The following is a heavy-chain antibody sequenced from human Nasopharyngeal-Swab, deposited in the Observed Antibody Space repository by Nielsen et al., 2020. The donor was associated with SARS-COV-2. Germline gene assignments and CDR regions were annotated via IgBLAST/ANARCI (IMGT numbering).Heavy chain of an antibody. J-gene: IGHJ4*02. CDR3: ARTEYGSGTNFDY. Sequence: GESLKISCKASGYFFNTYWIDWVRQMSGKGLEWMGIIFPDDSDTRYSPSFQGQVTISVDESTSTAYLQWSSLKASDTAMYYCARTEYGSGTNFDYWGQVTLVTVSS. V-gene: IGHV5-51*01. D-gene: IGHD3-10*01. CDR1: GYFFNTYW. CDR2: IFPDDSDT.